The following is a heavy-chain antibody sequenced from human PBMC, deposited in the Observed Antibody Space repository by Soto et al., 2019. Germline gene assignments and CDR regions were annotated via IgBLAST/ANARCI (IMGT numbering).Heavy chain of an antibody. V-gene: IGHV3-30*18. CDR3: AKKWAAAGALNFDY. D-gene: IGHD6-13*01. J-gene: IGHJ4*02. CDR1: GFTFSSYG. CDR2: ISYDGSNK. Sequence: GGSLRLSCAASGFTFSSYGMHWVRQAPGKGLEWVAVISYDGSNKYYADSVKGRFTISRDNSKNTLYLQMNSLRAEDTAVYYCAKKWAAAGALNFDYWGQGTLVTVSS.